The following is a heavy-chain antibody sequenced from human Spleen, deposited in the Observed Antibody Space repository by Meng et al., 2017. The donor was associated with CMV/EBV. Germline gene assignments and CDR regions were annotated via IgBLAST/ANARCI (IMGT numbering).Heavy chain of an antibody. CDR2: IYYSGST. CDR1: SRSISSGYY. J-gene: IGHJ4*02. CDR3: ASTVWFGELKDY. V-gene: IGHV4-38-2*02. D-gene: IGHD3-10*01. Sequence: SETLSLTCTVSSRSISSGYYWGWIRQPPGKGLEWIGSIYYSGSTYYNPSLKSRVTISVDTSNNQFSLKLNSVTAADTAVYYCASTVWFGELKDYWGQGTLVTVSS.